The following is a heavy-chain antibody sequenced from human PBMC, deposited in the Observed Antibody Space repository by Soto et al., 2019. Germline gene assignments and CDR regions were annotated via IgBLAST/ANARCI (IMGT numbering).Heavy chain of an antibody. D-gene: IGHD6-19*01. CDR2: IKSKTDGGTE. J-gene: IGHJ3*02. Sequence: EVQLVESGGGLVKPGGSLRLSCAASGLSLSNAWMDWVRQAPGKGLEWVGRIKSKTDGGTEDFAAPVKGRFTISRDDSRNTLFLQVNNVETEDTAVYYCATEMRHSNGWYGAFNIWGQGTMITVSS. V-gene: IGHV3-15*01. CDR3: ATEMRHSNGWYGAFNI. CDR1: GLSLSNAW.